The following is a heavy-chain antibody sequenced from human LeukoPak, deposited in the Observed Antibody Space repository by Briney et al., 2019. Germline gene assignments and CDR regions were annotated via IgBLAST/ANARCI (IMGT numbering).Heavy chain of an antibody. V-gene: IGHV1-69*06. CDR1: GGTFSSYA. CDR3: ASRVVPAAMVGYYYYYYGMDV. CDR2: IIPIFGTA. Sequence: SVKVSCKASGGTFSSYAISWVRQAPGQGLEWMGGIIPIFGTANYAQKFQGRVTITADKSTSTAYMELSSLRSEDTAVYYCASRVVPAAMVGYYYYYYGMDVWGQGTTVTVSS. J-gene: IGHJ6*02. D-gene: IGHD2-2*01.